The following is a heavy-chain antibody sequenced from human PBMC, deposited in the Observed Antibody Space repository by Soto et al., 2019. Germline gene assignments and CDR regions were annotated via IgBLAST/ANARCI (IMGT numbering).Heavy chain of an antibody. V-gene: IGHV1-18*01. Sequence: QVQLVQSGAEVKKPGASVKVSCKASGYTFTSYGISWVRQAPGQGLEWMGWISAYNGNTNYAQKLQGRVTMTTDTSTSTAYMELRSLRSDDTAVYYCARLSHYYGSGSYPEIDYWGQGTLVTVSS. CDR2: ISAYNGNT. J-gene: IGHJ4*02. CDR3: ARLSHYYGSGSYPEIDY. D-gene: IGHD3-10*01. CDR1: GYTFTSYG.